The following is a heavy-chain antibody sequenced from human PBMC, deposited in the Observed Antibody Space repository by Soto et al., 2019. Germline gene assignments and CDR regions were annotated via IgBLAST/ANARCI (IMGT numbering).Heavy chain of an antibody. D-gene: IGHD1-20*01. CDR1: GSITNHH. J-gene: IGHJ5*02. CDR3: AKVTHRGPITGAGPLGP. Sequence: QVHLVQSGAEVKKPGASVNVSCQASGSITNHHMHWVRQAPGQGLEWMGIFNPSGLSTTYAQKFQGRIHITRDTFKNTVYMELGSLTSWGPAGLFCAKVTHRGPITGAGPLGPRGQGTPVIVSS. V-gene: IGHV1-46*01. CDR2: FNPSGLST.